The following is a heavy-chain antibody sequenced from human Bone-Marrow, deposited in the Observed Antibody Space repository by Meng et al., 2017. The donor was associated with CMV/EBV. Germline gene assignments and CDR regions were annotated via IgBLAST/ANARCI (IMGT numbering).Heavy chain of an antibody. J-gene: IGHJ4*02. CDR2: INHSGST. D-gene: IGHD4-17*01. CDR1: GGSFSGYY. Sequence: SETLSLTCAVYGGSFSGYYWSWVRQPPGKGLEWIGEINHSGSTNYNPSLKSRVTISVDTSKNQFPLKLSSVTAADTAVYYCARDQTTGTFDYWGQGTLVTVSS. CDR3: ARDQTTGTFDY. V-gene: IGHV4-34*01.